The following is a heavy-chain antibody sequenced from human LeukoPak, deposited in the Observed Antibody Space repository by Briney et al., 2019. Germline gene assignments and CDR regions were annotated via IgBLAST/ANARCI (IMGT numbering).Heavy chain of an antibody. CDR2: ICNDGSNK. CDR1: GFTFSSYA. CDR3: ARVPDYDFWSGYYYDY. Sequence: GGSLRLSCAASGFTFSSYAMNWVRQAPGKGLEWVAVICNDGSNKYYADSVKGRFTISRDNSKNTLYLQMNSLRAEDTAVYYCARVPDYDFWSGYYYDYWGQGTLVTVSS. D-gene: IGHD3-3*01. V-gene: IGHV3-30-3*01. J-gene: IGHJ4*02.